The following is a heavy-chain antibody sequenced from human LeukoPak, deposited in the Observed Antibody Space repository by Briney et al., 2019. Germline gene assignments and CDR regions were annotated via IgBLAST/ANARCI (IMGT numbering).Heavy chain of an antibody. CDR2: ISAYNGNR. CDR1: GYTFTSYG. CDR3: ARRWGYGDHSDAFDI. J-gene: IGHJ3*02. Sequence: ASVKVSCKASGYTFTSYGISWVRQAPGQGHEWMGWISAYNGNRNYAQMLQGRVTMTTDTAKSTAYMELRSLRSDDRAVYYCARRWGYGDHSDAFDIWGQGTMVTVSS. V-gene: IGHV1-18*01. D-gene: IGHD4-17*01.